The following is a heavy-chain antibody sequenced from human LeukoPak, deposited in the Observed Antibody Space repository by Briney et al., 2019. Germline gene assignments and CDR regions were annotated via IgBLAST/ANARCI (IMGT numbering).Heavy chain of an antibody. CDR3: ARSSTLAATGDY. CDR2: VIPFFGSP. J-gene: IGHJ4*02. CDR1: GGPFRAYA. D-gene: IGHD2/OR15-2a*01. Sequence: SVKVSCKASGGPFRAYAITWLRQAPGQGLEWIGGVIPFFGSPNYAQKFQGRVTITTDESTRTDYMEMTSLRSDDTAVYYCARSSTLAATGDYWGQGTLVSISS. V-gene: IGHV1-69*05.